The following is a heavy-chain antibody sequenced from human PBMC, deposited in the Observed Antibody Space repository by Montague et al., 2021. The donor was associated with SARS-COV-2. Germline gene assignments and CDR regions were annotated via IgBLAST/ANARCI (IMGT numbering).Heavy chain of an antibody. V-gene: IGHV4-39*01. CDR3: ARHSGRDTIFGVITIPDAFDI. D-gene: IGHD3-3*01. CDR1: GGSISSSSHY. Sequence: SETLSLTCTVSGGSISSSSHYWGWIRQPPGKGLDWIGSIFYSGSTYYKPSLKSRVTIYVDTPKNQFSLKLSSVTAADTAVYYCARHSGRDTIFGVITIPDAFDIWGQGTTVTVSS. CDR2: IFYSGST. J-gene: IGHJ3*02.